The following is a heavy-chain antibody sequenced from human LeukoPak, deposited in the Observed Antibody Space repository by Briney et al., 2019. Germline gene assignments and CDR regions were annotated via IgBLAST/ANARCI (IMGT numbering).Heavy chain of an antibody. CDR1: GFTFSNYW. CDR2: INSDGSST. J-gene: IGHJ5*02. D-gene: IGHD1-26*01. Sequence: GRSLRLSCAASGFTFSNYWMHWVRQAPGKGLVWVSRINSDGSSTNYADSVKGRFTISRDNAKNTLYLQMNSLRVEDTAVYYCARPVVGATTGNWFDPWGQGTLVTVSS. CDR3: ARPVVGATTGNWFDP. V-gene: IGHV3-74*01.